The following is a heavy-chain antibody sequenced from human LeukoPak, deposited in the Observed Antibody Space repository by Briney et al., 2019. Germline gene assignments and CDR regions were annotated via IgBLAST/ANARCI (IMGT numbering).Heavy chain of an antibody. Sequence: GGYLRLSCAAFGFTFSSYAMSWVRQAPGKGLRWVSIISGGAGSTYYTNYVKGRFTISRDNSKNTLDLQMNSLRAEDTALYYCASGVAIFGGPLDYWGQGTLVTVSS. V-gene: IGHV3-23*01. D-gene: IGHD3-3*01. CDR3: ASGVAIFGGPLDY. CDR1: GFTFSSYA. CDR2: ISGGAGST. J-gene: IGHJ4*02.